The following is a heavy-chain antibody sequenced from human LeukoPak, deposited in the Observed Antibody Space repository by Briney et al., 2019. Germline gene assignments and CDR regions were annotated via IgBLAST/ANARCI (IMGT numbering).Heavy chain of an antibody. V-gene: IGHV1-2*04. D-gene: IGHD2-15*01. J-gene: IGHJ5*02. CDR2: INPNSGGT. CDR3: ARDRGCSGGSCYSDNNWFDP. Sequence: ASVKVSCKASGGTFSSYAISWVRQAPGQGLEWMGWINPNSGGTNYAQKFQGWVTMTRDTSISTAYMELSRLRSDDTAVYYCARDRGCSGGSCYSDNNWFDPWGQGTLVTVSS. CDR1: GGTFSSYA.